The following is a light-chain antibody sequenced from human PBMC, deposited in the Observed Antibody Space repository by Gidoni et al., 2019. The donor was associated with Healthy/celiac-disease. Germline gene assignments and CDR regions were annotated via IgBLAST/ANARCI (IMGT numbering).Light chain of an antibody. J-gene: IGLJ2*01. V-gene: IGLV3-21*02. CDR3: QVWDSSSDHPRV. CDR2: DDS. CDR1: NIGSKS. Sequence: SYVLTQPPSVSVAPGQTARITCGGHNIGSKSVHWYQQKPGKAPVLVVYDDSERPSGIPERFSGSNSGNTATLTISRVEAGDEADYYCQVWDSSSDHPRVFGGGTKLTVL.